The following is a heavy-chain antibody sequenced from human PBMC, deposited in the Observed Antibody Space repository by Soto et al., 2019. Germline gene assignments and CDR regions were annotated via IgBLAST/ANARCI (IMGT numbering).Heavy chain of an antibody. J-gene: IGHJ3*02. CDR2: IYPGDSDT. CDR1: GYSFTSYW. CDR3: AILLGIAVAGSFAFDI. Sequence: GESLKISCKGSGYSFTSYWIGWVRQMPGKGLEWMGIIYPGDSDTRYSPPFQGQVTISADKSISTAYLQWSSLKASDTAMYYCAILLGIAVAGSFAFDIWGQGTMVTVSS. V-gene: IGHV5-51*01. D-gene: IGHD6-19*01.